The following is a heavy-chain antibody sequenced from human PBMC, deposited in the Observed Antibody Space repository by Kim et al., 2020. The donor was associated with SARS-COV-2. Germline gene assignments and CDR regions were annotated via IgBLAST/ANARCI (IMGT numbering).Heavy chain of an antibody. V-gene: IGHV1-8*01. CDR2: MNPNSGNT. CDR3: ARVPAAGTMLGVVIKRYYG. D-gene: IGHD3-3*01. Sequence: AAVKVSCKASGYTFTRYDMNWVRQAPGQGLEWMGWMNPNSGNTGYAQKFQGRVTMTRNTSISTAYMELSSLRSEDTAVYYFARVPAAGTMLGVVIKRYYG. CDR1: GYTFTRYD. J-gene: IGHJ6*01.